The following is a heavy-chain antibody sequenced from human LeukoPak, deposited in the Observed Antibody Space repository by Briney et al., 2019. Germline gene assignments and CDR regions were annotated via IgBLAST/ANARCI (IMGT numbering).Heavy chain of an antibody. CDR3: AKDLIVDNS. CDR2: ISGSGGST. CDR1: GFSFNTYA. J-gene: IGHJ5*02. D-gene: IGHD5-24*01. V-gene: IGHV3-23*01. Sequence: PGGSLRLSCAASGFSFNTYAMSWVRQAPGKGLEWVSSISGSGGSTYYADSVKGRFTISRDNSKNSLYLQMNSLRADDTAVYFCAKDLIVDNSWGQGTLVIVSS.